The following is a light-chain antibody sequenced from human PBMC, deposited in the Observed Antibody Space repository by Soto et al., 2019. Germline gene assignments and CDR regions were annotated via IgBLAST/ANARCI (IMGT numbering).Light chain of an antibody. V-gene: IGKV1-39*01. Sequence: QMTQSPSTLSASVGDRVTITCRASQSIDDSLNWYQQKARHAPKVLIYAASTLQSGAPSRCSGSGTGTDFTLTITSLQPEDFSTYFCQQRFSSPGTFGGGTKVDIK. CDR1: QSIDDS. CDR2: AAS. J-gene: IGKJ4*01. CDR3: QQRFSSPGT.